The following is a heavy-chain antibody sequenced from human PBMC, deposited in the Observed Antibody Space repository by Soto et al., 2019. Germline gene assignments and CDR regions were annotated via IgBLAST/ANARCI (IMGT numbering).Heavy chain of an antibody. CDR3: AGEYIVVVPAAQGYFDY. CDR1: GGSISSYY. V-gene: IGHV4-4*07. J-gene: IGHJ4*02. D-gene: IGHD2-2*01. CDR2: IYTSGST. Sequence: SETLSLTCTVSGGSISSYYWGWIRQPAGKGLEWIGRIYTSGSTNYNPSLKSRVTMSVGTSKNQFSLKLSSVTAADTAVYYCAGEYIVVVPAAQGYFDYWGQGTLVTVSS.